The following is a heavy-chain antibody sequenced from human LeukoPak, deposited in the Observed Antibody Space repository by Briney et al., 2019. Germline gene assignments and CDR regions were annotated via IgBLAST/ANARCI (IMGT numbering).Heavy chain of an antibody. CDR1: GYTFTSYG. CDR2: INPNSGGT. J-gene: IGHJ4*02. D-gene: IGHD3-16*01. Sequence: ASVKVSCKASGYTFTSYGISWVRQAPGQGLEWMGWINPNSGGTNYAQKFQGRVTMTRDMSTSTVYMELSSLRSEDTAVYYCAREARMITFGGAGLDYWGQGTLVTVSS. CDR3: AREARMITFGGAGLDY. V-gene: IGHV1-2*02.